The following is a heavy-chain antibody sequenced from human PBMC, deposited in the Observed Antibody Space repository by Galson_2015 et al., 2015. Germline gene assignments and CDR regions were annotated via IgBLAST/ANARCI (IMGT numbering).Heavy chain of an antibody. D-gene: IGHD2-2*01. CDR2: IYSDGTT. V-gene: IGHV3-53*01. J-gene: IGHJ1*01. CDR1: GVTVSSSY. Sequence: SLRLSCAASGVTVSSSYMGWVRQAPGRGLEWVSIIYSDGTTYYADSLKGRFTISRDSSKNTLYLQMDSLRAEDTAVYYCARVGSCGSPSCQKYFQQWGQGTLVTVSS. CDR3: ARVGSCGSPSCQKYFQQ.